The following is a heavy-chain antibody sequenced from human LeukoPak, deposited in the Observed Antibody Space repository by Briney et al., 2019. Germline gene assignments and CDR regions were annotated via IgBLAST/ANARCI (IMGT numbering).Heavy chain of an antibody. CDR3: ARVNIVVVVAATDAFDI. CDR1: GGSISSSSYY. J-gene: IGHJ3*02. D-gene: IGHD2-15*01. CDR2: IYYSGST. Sequence: ASETLSLTCTVSGGSISSSSYYWGWIRQPPGKGLEWIGSIYYSGSTYYNPSLKSRVTISVDTSKNQFSLKLSSVTAADTAVYYCARVNIVVVVAATDAFDIWGQGTMVTVSS. V-gene: IGHV4-39*07.